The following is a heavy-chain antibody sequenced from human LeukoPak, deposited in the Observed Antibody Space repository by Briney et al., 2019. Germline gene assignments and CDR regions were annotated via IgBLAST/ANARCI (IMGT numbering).Heavy chain of an antibody. Sequence: LSLTCAVSGGSVSGSNWWSWVRQAPGKGLEWVSYISSSGSTIYYADSVKGRFTISRDNAKNSLYLQMNSLRAEDTAVYYCAELGITMIGGVWGKGTTVTVSS. CDR3: AELGITMIGGV. CDR1: GGSVSGSN. J-gene: IGHJ6*04. CDR2: ISSSGSTI. D-gene: IGHD3-10*02. V-gene: IGHV3-48*03.